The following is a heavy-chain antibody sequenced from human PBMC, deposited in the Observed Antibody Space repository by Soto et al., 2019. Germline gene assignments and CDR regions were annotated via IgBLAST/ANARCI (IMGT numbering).Heavy chain of an antibody. V-gene: IGHV3-30-3*01. CDR3: ARLGSKLALDY. CDR1: GFTFKNYA. Sequence: QVQLVESGGGVVQPGGSLRLSCAASGFTFKNYAIYWVRQGPGKGLEWVAVISFDGVDKYFGDSAMGRFSISRDNSKNTVFLELNSLTVEETAGYYCARLGSKLALDYWGQGTLVAVSS. CDR2: ISFDGVDK. D-gene: IGHD1-1*01. J-gene: IGHJ4*02.